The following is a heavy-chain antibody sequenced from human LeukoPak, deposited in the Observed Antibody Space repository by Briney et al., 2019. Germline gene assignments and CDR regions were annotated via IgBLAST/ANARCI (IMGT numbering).Heavy chain of an antibody. V-gene: IGHV3-74*01. CDR1: GFTFSSYW. CDR2: INSDGSST. D-gene: IGHD6-19*01. J-gene: IGHJ4*02. CDR3: ARSSIAVAGRKGTFDY. Sequence: GGSLRLSCAASGFTFSSYWMHWVRQAPGKGLVWVSRINSDGSSTSYADSVKGRFTISRDNAKNTLYLQMNSLRAEDTAVYYCARSSIAVAGRKGTFDYWGQGTLVTVSS.